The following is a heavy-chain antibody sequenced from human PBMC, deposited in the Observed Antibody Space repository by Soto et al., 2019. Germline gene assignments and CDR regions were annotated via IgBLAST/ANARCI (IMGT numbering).Heavy chain of an antibody. CDR2: IYYSGST. CDR3: ASLRGTSLGGSYYFDY. V-gene: IGHV4-61*05. Sequence: PSETLSLTCPVSGCSISSSSYYWGWIRQPPGKGLEWIGYIYYSGSTNYNPSLKSRVTISVDTSKNQFSLKLSSVTAADTAVYYCASLRGTSLGGSYYFDYWGQGTLVTVSS. J-gene: IGHJ4*02. D-gene: IGHD2-2*01. CDR1: GCSISSSSYY.